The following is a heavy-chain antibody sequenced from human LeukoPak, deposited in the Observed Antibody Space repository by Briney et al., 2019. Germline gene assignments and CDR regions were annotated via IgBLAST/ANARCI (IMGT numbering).Heavy chain of an antibody. CDR2: VIRDGSFT. V-gene: IGHV3-74*01. Sequence: PGGSLRLSCAASGFTFRSYWMHWVRQPPGKGLEWVSRVIRDGSFTNYADSVKGRFTISRDNAKNTLYLQMSSLRAEDTAVYFCVRDGDGLNFDYWGQGSLVTVSS. J-gene: IGHJ4*02. CDR3: VRDGDGLNFDY. D-gene: IGHD5-24*01. CDR1: GFTFRSYW.